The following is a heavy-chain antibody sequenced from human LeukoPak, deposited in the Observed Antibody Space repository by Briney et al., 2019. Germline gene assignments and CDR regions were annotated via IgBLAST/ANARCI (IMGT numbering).Heavy chain of an antibody. J-gene: IGHJ4*02. Sequence: GGTLRLSCAASGFTFSTYAMSYVRQVPGKGLEWVSAISGSDPGTYYADSVKGRFTISRDNSRNTLHLQMNSLRVEDTAIYYCAKGKAGHCTGTTCYPFDYWGQGTLVTVSS. D-gene: IGHD2-2*01. CDR2: ISGSDPGT. CDR3: AKGKAGHCTGTTCYPFDY. CDR1: GFTFSTYA. V-gene: IGHV3-23*01.